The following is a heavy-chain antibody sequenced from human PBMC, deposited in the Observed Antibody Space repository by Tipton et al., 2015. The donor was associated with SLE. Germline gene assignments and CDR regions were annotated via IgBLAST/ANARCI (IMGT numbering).Heavy chain of an antibody. CDR1: GGSFSGYY. J-gene: IGHJ3*02. D-gene: IGHD3-16*01. Sequence: TLSLTCAVYGGSFSGYYWSWIRQPPGKGLEWIGEINHSGSTNYNPSFKSRVTISVDTSKNQFSLKLSSVTAADTAVYYCARDRVDDYAWGSSDAFDIWGQGTMVTVSS. V-gene: IGHV4-34*01. CDR2: INHSGST. CDR3: ARDRVDDYAWGSSDAFDI.